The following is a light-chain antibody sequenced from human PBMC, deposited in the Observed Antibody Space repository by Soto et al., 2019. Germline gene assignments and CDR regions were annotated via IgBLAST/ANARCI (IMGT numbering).Light chain of an antibody. Sequence: DTQLTQSPSFLSASVGDRVTITCRASQDVSRSVGWYQQKPGKAPKLLISAASTLHSGVPSRFSGSGSGTDVTLTISSLQPEDFATYYCPQLGTYPLTCGGGTKVEI. V-gene: IGKV1-9*01. J-gene: IGKJ4*01. CDR2: AAS. CDR1: QDVSRS. CDR3: PQLGTYPLT.